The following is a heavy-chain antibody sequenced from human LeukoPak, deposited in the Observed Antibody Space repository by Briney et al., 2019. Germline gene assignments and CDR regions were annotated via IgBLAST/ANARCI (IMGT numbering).Heavy chain of an antibody. Sequence: PSETLSLTCAVYGGSFSGYYWSWIRQPPGKGLEWIGEINHSGSTNYNPSLKSRVTISVDTSKNQFSLKLSSVTAADTAVYYCARDLFEGFDYWGQGTLVTVSS. CDR3: ARDLFEGFDY. V-gene: IGHV4-34*01. J-gene: IGHJ4*02. CDR2: INHSGST. CDR1: GGSFSGYY. D-gene: IGHD2-15*01.